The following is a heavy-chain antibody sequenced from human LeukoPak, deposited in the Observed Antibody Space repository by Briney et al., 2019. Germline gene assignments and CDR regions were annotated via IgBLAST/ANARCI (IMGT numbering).Heavy chain of an antibody. V-gene: IGHV3-30-3*01. CDR3: ARDYSSGYQNWFDP. D-gene: IGHD3-22*01. CDR1: GFTFSSYA. Sequence: PGGSLRLSCAASGFTFSSYAMHWVRQAPGKGLEWVAVISYDGSNKYYADSVKGRSTISRDNSKNTLYLQMNSLRAEDTAVYYCARDYSSGYQNWFDPWGQGTLVTVSS. J-gene: IGHJ5*02. CDR2: ISYDGSNK.